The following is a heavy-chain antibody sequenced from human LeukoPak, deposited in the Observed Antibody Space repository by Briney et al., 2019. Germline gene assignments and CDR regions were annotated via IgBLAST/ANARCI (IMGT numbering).Heavy chain of an antibody. Sequence: SETLSLTCAVYGGSFSGYYWSWIRQPPGKGLEWIGEINQSGSTNHNPSLKSRVTISVDTSKNQFSLKLSSVTAADTAVYYCARLIVGATPDYRGQGTLVTVSS. CDR1: GGSFSGYY. V-gene: IGHV4-34*01. CDR3: ARLIVGATPDY. J-gene: IGHJ4*02. CDR2: INQSGST. D-gene: IGHD1-26*01.